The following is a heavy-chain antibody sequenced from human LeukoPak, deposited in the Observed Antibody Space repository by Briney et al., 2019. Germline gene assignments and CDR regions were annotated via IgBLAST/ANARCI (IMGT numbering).Heavy chain of an antibody. V-gene: IGHV4-34*01. CDR1: GGSFGDYY. CDR2: LNHSGST. CDR3: ARGRVVPAAMGRKKYYGMDV. D-gene: IGHD2-2*01. Sequence: SETLSLTCAVYGGSFGDYYWTWIRQPPGKGLEWIGELNHSGSTNYDPSLKSRVTISVDTSKNQFSLNLSSVTAADTAVYYCARGRVVPAAMGRKKYYGMDVWGQGTTVTVSS. J-gene: IGHJ6*02.